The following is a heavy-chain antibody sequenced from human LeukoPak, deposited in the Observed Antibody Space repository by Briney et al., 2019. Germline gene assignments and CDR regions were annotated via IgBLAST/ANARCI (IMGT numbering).Heavy chain of an antibody. Sequence: PGGSLRLSCAASGFTFDDYAMHWVRQAPGKGLEWVSGISWNSGSIGYADSVKGRFTISRDNSKNTLYLQMNSLRAEDTAVYYCARGMVVVTLDVWGQGTTVTVSS. CDR3: ARGMVVVTLDV. D-gene: IGHD2-21*02. J-gene: IGHJ6*02. CDR1: GFTFDDYA. V-gene: IGHV3-9*01. CDR2: ISWNSGSI.